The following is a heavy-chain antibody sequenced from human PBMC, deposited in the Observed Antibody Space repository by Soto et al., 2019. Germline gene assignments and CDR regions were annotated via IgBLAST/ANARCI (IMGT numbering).Heavy chain of an antibody. Sequence: QVQLQQWGAGLLKPSETLSLTCAVYGGSFSGYYWSWIRQPPGKGLEWIGEINHSGSTNYNPSLKSRVTISVDTSKNQFSLKLSSVTAADTAVYYCARECMVLGARRPRPCYFDYWGQGTLVTVSS. V-gene: IGHV4-34*01. CDR3: ARECMVLGARRPRPCYFDY. J-gene: IGHJ4*02. CDR2: INHSGST. CDR1: GGSFSGYY. D-gene: IGHD3-10*01.